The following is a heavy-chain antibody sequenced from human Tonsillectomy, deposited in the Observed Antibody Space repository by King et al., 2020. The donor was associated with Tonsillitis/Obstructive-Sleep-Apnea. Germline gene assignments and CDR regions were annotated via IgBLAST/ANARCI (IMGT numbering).Heavy chain of an antibody. J-gene: IGHJ5*02. V-gene: IGHV4-59*01. D-gene: IGHD2-15*01. CDR3: ARDRRRIIGQGRWFDP. Sequence: VQLQESGPGLGKPSETLFLTCTVSGCPISMYYWSWIPQPPGKGLEWSWYIYYSGSTNYNPPLKSRVTISVDTSKNQLSLKLSSVTAADTAVYYCARDRRRIIGQGRWFDPWGQGTLVTVSS. CDR1: GCPISMYY. CDR2: IYYSGST.